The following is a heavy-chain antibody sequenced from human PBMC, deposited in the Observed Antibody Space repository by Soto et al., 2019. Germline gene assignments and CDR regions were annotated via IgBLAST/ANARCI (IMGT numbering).Heavy chain of an antibody. CDR1: GGSISRGGYY. J-gene: IGHJ6*02. V-gene: IGHV4-31*03. CDR2: IYYSGST. CDR3: ARAVRVPAAYTRGYGMDV. D-gene: IGHD2-2*01. Sequence: QVQLQESGPGLVKPSQTLSLTCTVSGGSISRGGYYWSWIRQHPGKGLEWIGYIYYSGSTYYNPSLKSRVTISVDTSKNQFSLKLSSVTAADTAGYYGARAVRVPAAYTRGYGMDVWGQGTTVTVSS.